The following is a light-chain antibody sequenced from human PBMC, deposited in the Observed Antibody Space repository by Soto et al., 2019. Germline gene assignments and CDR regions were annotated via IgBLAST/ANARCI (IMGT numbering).Light chain of an antibody. CDR1: QSVSNSY. V-gene: IGKV3-20*01. CDR2: GAS. Sequence: EIVLTQSPGTLSLSPGERATLSCRASQSVSNSYLAWYQQKPGQAPRLLIYGASSRATGIPDRFSGSGSGTDFTLTISRLETEDFAVYYCQQYNSSPPMYTFGQGTKLEIK. J-gene: IGKJ2*01. CDR3: QQYNSSPPMYT.